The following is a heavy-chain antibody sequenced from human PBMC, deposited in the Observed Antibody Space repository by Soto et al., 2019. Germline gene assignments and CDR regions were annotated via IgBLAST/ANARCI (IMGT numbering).Heavy chain of an antibody. CDR2: ISTYNGDT. J-gene: IGHJ6*02. V-gene: IGHV1-18*01. D-gene: IGHD2-8*01. CDR3: ARDPYHVLMVNAPNLYGMDV. Sequence: ASVKVSCKASGYTFTRSGISWVRQAPGQGLEWMGWISTYNGDTNYPQSLQGRLTMTTDTSTTTAYMELRSLRSDDTAVYYCARDPYHVLMVNAPNLYGMDVWGQGTTVTVSS. CDR1: GYTFTRSG.